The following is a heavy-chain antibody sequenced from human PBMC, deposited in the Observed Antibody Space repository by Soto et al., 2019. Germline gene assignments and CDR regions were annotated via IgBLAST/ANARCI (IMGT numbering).Heavy chain of an antibody. CDR3: ARAVGYSYAFHI. CDR2: ISGYNGNT. D-gene: IGHD2-15*01. V-gene: IGHV1-18*04. J-gene: IGHJ3*02. Sequence: ASVKVSCKASGYSFPSHGISWVRQAPGQGLEWMGWISGYNGNTNYAQNLQGRVTMTTDTSTSTAYMELRSLRSDDTAVYYCARAVGYSYAFHIWGQGTMVIVSS. CDR1: GYSFPSHG.